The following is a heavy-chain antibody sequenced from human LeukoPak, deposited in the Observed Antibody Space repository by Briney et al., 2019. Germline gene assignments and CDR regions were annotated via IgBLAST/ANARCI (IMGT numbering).Heavy chain of an antibody. Sequence: GGSLRLSCEASGFIFKDFYMTWVRQAPGTGLEWVATINQDGSAEYYVDSAKGRFTMSRDNAKNSVFLQMDSLRAEETAVYYCARSVGAGNNYFYYGMDVWGQGTAVTVSS. CDR2: INQDGSAE. V-gene: IGHV3-7*01. D-gene: IGHD1-26*01. CDR3: ARSVGAGNNYFYYGMDV. J-gene: IGHJ6*02. CDR1: GFIFKDFY.